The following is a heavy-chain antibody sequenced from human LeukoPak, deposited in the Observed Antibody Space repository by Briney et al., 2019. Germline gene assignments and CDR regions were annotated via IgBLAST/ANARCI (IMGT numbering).Heavy chain of an antibody. Sequence: GASVKVSCKASGYTFTGYYMHWVRQAPGQGLEWMGWINPNSGGTNYAQKFQGRVTMTRDTSISTAYMELSRLRSDDTAVYYCARGVIAVAGNNRFDPWGQGTLVTVSS. D-gene: IGHD6-19*01. CDR3: ARGVIAVAGNNRFDP. J-gene: IGHJ5*02. V-gene: IGHV1-2*02. CDR2: INPNSGGT. CDR1: GYTFTGYY.